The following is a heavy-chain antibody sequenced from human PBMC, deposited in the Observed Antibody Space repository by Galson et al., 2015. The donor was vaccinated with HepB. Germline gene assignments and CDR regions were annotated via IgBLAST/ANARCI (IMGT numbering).Heavy chain of an antibody. V-gene: IGHV4-61*01. D-gene: IGHD5-24*01. Sequence: TLSLTCTVSGDDVSSDSHSWSWIRQPPGKELEWIGYIYSYGNTKYNPSLGSQVTLSLDTSKSQFSLQLSSVTAADTAVYYCARDFSEWRQLHYFDFWGQGILVTVSS. J-gene: IGHJ4*02. CDR2: IYSYGNT. CDR1: GDDVSSDSHS. CDR3: ARDFSEWRQLHYFDF.